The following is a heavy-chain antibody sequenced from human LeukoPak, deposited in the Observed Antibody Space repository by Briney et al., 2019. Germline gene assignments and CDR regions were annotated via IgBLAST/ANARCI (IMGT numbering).Heavy chain of an antibody. V-gene: IGHV1-2*02. CDR2: INPNSGGT. CDR3: AILGGLFDP. CDR1: GYTFTSYD. Sequence: ASVKVSCKASGYTFTSYDINWVRQATGQGLEWMGWINPNSGGTNYAQKFQGRVTMTRDTSISTAYMELSRLRSDDTAVYYCAILGGLFDPWGQGTLVTVSS. D-gene: IGHD2-15*01. J-gene: IGHJ5*02.